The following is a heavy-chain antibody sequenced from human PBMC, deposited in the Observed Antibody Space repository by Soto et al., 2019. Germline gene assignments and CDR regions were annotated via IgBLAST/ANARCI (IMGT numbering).Heavy chain of an antibody. Sequence: SETLSLTCIVSGGSISSSSYYWGWIRQPPGKGLEWVGNIYYSGSAYYNPSLKSRVTISVDTSKNQFTLKLSSVTAADTAVYYCARHNMVRGIIPYWGQGTLVTVSS. V-gene: IGHV4-39*01. J-gene: IGHJ4*02. D-gene: IGHD3-10*01. CDR1: GGSISSSSYY. CDR3: ARHNMVRGIIPY. CDR2: IYYSGSA.